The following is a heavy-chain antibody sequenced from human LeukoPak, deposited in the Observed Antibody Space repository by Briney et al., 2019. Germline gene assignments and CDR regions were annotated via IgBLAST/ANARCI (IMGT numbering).Heavy chain of an antibody. J-gene: IGHJ6*02. CDR3: ARGLLGYCSGGSCFGMDV. D-gene: IGHD2-15*01. CDR1: GFTVSSNY. CDR2: IYSGGST. V-gene: IGHV3-66*01. Sequence: GGSLRLSCAASGFTVSSNYMSWVRQAPGKGLEWVSVIYSGGSTYYADSVKGRLTISRDNSKNTLYLQMNSLRAEDTAVYYCARGLLGYCSGGSCFGMDVWGQGTTVTVSS.